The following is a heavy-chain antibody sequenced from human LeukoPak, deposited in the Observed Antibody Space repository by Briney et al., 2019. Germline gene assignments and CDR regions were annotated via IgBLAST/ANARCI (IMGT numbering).Heavy chain of an antibody. J-gene: IGHJ1*01. CDR1: GFTVSSNY. Sequence: GGSLRLSCAASGFTVSSNYMSWVRQGPGKGLGCFSATYSGGSTYYADSVKGRFTISSDNSKNTLYLQMNSLKAEDTAIYYCARAQDYCSGSTCYGYFQYWGQGTLVTVSS. V-gene: IGHV3-53*01. D-gene: IGHD2-15*01. CDR3: ARAQDYCSGSTCYGYFQY. CDR2: TYSGGST.